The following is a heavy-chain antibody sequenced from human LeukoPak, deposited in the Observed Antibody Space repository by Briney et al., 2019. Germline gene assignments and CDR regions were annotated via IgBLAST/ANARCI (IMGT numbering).Heavy chain of an antibody. Sequence: PGESLRLSCAASGLTFSGYGMHWVRQAPGKGLEWVAFIRNDGITKYYADSVKGRFTISKDNSKNTLYLQINSLRAEDGGVYYCAKSDYGYHSFLNYWGQGTLVSVSS. CDR2: IRNDGITK. CDR1: GLTFSGYG. D-gene: IGHD4-17*01. V-gene: IGHV3-30*02. CDR3: AKSDYGYHSFLNY. J-gene: IGHJ4*02.